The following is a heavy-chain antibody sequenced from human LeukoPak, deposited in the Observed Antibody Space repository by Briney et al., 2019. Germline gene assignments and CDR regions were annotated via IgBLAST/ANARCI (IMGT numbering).Heavy chain of an antibody. Sequence: DSVKVSCKASGYTFTGYYMHWVRQAPGQGLEWMEWINPNSGGTNYAQKFQGRVTMTRDTSISTAHMELSRLRSDDTAVYYCARASYSSGWDFDYWGQGTLVTVSS. CDR3: ARASYSSGWDFDY. V-gene: IGHV1-2*02. CDR1: GYTFTGYY. J-gene: IGHJ4*02. D-gene: IGHD6-19*01. CDR2: INPNSGGT.